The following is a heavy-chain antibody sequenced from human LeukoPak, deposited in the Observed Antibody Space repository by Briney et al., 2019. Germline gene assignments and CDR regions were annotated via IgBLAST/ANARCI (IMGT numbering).Heavy chain of an antibody. CDR1: GFTFSSDG. Sequence: GGSLRLSCAVSGFTFSSDGMHWVRQAAGQGLEGVAVIWYDGSNKYYADSVKGRFTIARDNSKNTLYLQMNSLRAVDTAVDYCARDQGAYGDYLPVDYGGQGNRVTVSA. CDR3: ARDQGAYGDYLPVDY. CDR2: IWYDGSNK. J-gene: IGHJ4*02. D-gene: IGHD4-17*01. V-gene: IGHV3-33*08.